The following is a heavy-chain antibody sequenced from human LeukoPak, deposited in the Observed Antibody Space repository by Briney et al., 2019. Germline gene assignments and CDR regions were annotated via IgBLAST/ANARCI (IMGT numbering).Heavy chain of an antibody. Sequence: GASVKVSCKASGYTFTGYYLHWVRQAPRQGPEWMGWINPNSGATYYLQKFQGRITMTRDTSISTAYMELNRLISDDTAVYYCARVVEVGPPGFQNGARATLVPVPS. V-gene: IGHV1-2*02. D-gene: IGHD2-15*01. CDR1: GYTFTGYY. CDR3: ARVVEVGPPGFQN. CDR2: INPNSGAT. J-gene: IGHJ1*01.